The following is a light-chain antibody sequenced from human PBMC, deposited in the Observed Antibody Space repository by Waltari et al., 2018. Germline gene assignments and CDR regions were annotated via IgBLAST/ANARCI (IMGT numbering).Light chain of an antibody. V-gene: IGKV3-15*01. CDR3: QQYQNWPQT. CDR2: GAS. CDR1: QSISSN. J-gene: IGKJ2*01. Sequence: EIVMTQSPATLFVSPGERATLSFRASQSISSNLAWYQQKPGQAPRLPMYGASTRATAIPARFSGSGSGTEFALTISSLQSEDSAVYYCQQYQNWPQTFGQGTKLQIK.